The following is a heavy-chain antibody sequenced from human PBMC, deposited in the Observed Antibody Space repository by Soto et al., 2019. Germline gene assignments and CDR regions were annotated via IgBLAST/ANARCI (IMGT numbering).Heavy chain of an antibody. CDR3: AGSWIQLWSSLGYYGMDV. J-gene: IGHJ6*02. D-gene: IGHD5-18*01. CDR1: GYTFTSYG. V-gene: IGHV1-18*04. CDR2: ISAYNGNT. Sequence: QVQLVQSGAEVKKPGASVKVSCKASGYTFTSYGISWVRQAPGQGLEWMGWISAYNGNTNYAQKLQGRVTMTTDTSTSTAYMELRSLRSDDTAVYYCAGSWIQLWSSLGYYGMDVWGQGTTVTVSS.